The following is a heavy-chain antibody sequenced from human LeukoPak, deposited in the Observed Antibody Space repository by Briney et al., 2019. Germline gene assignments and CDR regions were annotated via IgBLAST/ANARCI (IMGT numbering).Heavy chain of an antibody. V-gene: IGHV1-18*01. Sequence: SVKVSFKSSGYTFTSYGISWVRQAPGQGLEWMGWMSASNGNTNYAQKLQGRVTMTTDTFKSTAYMWLRRLRCHDTRVYYCARAGGSSTGGDYWGPGTLVTVSS. D-gene: IGHD2-2*01. J-gene: IGHJ4*02. CDR3: ARAGGSSTGGDY. CDR2: MSASNGNT. CDR1: GYTFTSYG.